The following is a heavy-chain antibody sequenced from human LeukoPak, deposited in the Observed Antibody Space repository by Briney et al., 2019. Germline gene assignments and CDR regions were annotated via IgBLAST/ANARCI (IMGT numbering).Heavy chain of an antibody. J-gene: IGHJ4*02. CDR1: GGSISSYY. D-gene: IGHD6-13*01. CDR3: ARRNYNSSSWSYYFDY. CDR2: IYYSGST. V-gene: IGHV4-59*08. Sequence: SETLSLTCTVSGGSISSYYWSWIRQPPGKGLEWIGYIYYSGSTNYNPSLKSRVTISVDTSKNQFSLKLSSVTAADTAVYYCARRNYNSSSWSYYFDYWGQGTLVTVSS.